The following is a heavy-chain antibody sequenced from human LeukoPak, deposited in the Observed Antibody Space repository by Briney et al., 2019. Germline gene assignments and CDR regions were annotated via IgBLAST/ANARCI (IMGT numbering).Heavy chain of an antibody. CDR2: INPNSGGT. D-gene: IGHD3-16*01. J-gene: IGHJ4*02. Sequence: ASVKVPCKASGYTFTGYYMHWVRQAPGQGLEWMGWINPNSGGTNYAQKFQGRVTMTRDTSISTAYMELSRLRSDDTAVYYCARDKDYSSPADYWGQGTLVTVSS. CDR3: ARDKDYSSPADY. V-gene: IGHV1-2*02. CDR1: GYTFTGYY.